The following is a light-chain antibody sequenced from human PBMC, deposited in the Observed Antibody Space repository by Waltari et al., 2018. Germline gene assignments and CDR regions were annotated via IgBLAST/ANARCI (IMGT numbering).Light chain of an antibody. V-gene: IGKV1-5*03. J-gene: IGKJ1*01. CDR3: QQYYTYWT. CDR1: QTNITW. Sequence: DIQMTQSPSTLAASVGDRVTITCRASQTNITWLAWYQQKPGKAPKLLIYKASSLESGVPSRFSGSGAGTEFSLTISSLQPDDSATYYCQQYYTYWTFGQGTKVDIK. CDR2: KAS.